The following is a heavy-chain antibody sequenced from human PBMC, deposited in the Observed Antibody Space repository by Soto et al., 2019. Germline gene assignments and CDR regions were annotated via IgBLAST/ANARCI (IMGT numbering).Heavy chain of an antibody. Sequence: LSLTCTVSGGSISSSSYYWGWIRQPPGKGLEWMGSIYYSGSTYYNPSLKSRVTISVDTSKNQFSLKLSSVTAADTAVYYCARPKNPYYYDSSGGDYWGQGTLVTVSS. CDR1: GGSISSSSYY. CDR2: IYYSGST. D-gene: IGHD3-22*01. J-gene: IGHJ4*02. V-gene: IGHV4-39*01. CDR3: ARPKNPYYYDSSGGDY.